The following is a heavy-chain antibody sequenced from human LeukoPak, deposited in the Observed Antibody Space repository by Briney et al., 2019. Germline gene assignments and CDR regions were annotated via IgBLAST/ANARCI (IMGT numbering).Heavy chain of an antibody. CDR3: ARLNYGSGSYYKSDWFDP. CDR1: GGTFSSYA. V-gene: IGHV1-18*01. CDR2: ISAYNGNT. D-gene: IGHD3-10*01. J-gene: IGHJ5*02. Sequence: ASVKVSCKASGGTFSSYAISWVRQAPGQGLEWMGWISAYNGNTNYAQKLQGRVTMTTDTSTSTAYMELRSLRSDDTAVYYCARLNYGSGSYYKSDWFDPWGQGTLVTVSS.